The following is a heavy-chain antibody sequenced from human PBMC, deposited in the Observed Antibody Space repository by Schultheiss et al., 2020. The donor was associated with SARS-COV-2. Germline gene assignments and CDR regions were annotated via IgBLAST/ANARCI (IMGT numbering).Heavy chain of an antibody. Sequence: SETLSLTCAVYGGSFSGYYWSWIRQPPGKELEWTVEIDHCGSINYNPSLKSRVTISVDTSKNQFSLKLSSVTAADTAVYYCARGYCSSTSCRPRVYYYYGMDVWGQGTTVTVSS. CDR2: IDHCGSI. V-gene: IGHV4-34*01. J-gene: IGHJ6*02. CDR1: GGSFSGYY. CDR3: ARGYCSSTSCRPRVYYYYGMDV. D-gene: IGHD2-2*01.